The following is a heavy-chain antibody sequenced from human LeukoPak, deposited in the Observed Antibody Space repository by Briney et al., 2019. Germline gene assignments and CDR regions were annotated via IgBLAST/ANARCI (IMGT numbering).Heavy chain of an antibody. CDR1: GYTFTGYY. CDR2: INPNSGGT. J-gene: IGHJ4*02. Sequence: ASVKVSCKASGYTFTGYYMHWVRQAPGQGLEWMGWINPNSGGTNYAQKFQGRVTMTRDTSISTAYMELSRLRSDDTAVYYCAREVAYGGSSEGFDYWGQGTLVTVSS. V-gene: IGHV1-2*02. CDR3: AREVAYGGSSEGFDY. D-gene: IGHD4-23*01.